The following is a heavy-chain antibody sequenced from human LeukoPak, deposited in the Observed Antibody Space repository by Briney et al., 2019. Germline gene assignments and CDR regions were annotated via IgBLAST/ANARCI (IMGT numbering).Heavy chain of an antibody. CDR3: AKVGYSGSPGYYFDY. V-gene: IGHV3-30*02. J-gene: IGHJ4*02. CDR2: IRYDGSNK. CDR1: GFTFSSYG. D-gene: IGHD1-26*01. Sequence: PGGSLRLSCAASGFTFSSYGMHWVRQAPGKGLEWVAFIRYDGSNKYYADSVKGRFTISRDNSKNTLYLQMNSLRAEDTAVYYCAKVGYSGSPGYYFDYWGQGTLVTVSS.